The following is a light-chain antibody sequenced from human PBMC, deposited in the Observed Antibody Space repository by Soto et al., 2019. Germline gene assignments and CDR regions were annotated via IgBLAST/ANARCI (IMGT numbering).Light chain of an antibody. CDR2: EVT. V-gene: IGLV2-8*01. Sequence: QSALTQPASVSGSPGQSITISCTGTSTDVGDSNYVSWYQQRPGKAPKLIIYEVTRRPSGVPDRIFASKSDTTASLTVSGLQAEDEADYYCSSFAGTNSFVFGTGTKLTVL. CDR1: STDVGDSNY. J-gene: IGLJ1*01. CDR3: SSFAGTNSFV.